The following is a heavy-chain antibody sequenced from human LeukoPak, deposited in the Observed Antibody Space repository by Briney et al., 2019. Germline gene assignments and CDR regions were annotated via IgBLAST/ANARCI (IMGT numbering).Heavy chain of an antibody. J-gene: IGHJ4*02. Sequence: GGSLRLSCAASGFTFSSNGMSWVRQAPGKGLEWVSGISGSGGSTYYADSVKGRFTISRDNSKNRLYLEMNSLRAEDTAVYYCAKGASASYWYYFDYWGQGTLVTVSS. CDR3: AKGASASYWYYFDY. CDR1: GFTFSSNG. V-gene: IGHV3-23*01. D-gene: IGHD1-26*01. CDR2: ISGSGGST.